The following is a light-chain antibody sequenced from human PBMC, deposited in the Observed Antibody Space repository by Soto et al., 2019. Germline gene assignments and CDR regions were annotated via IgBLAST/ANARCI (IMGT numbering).Light chain of an antibody. CDR2: GAS. Sequence: EIVVTQSPGTLALSPGERATLSCRASQSVSSSYLAWYQQKPGQAPRLLIYGASSRATGIPDRFSGSGSGTDFTLTISRLEPEDFAVYYCQQYGSSQTFGQGTKV. CDR3: QQYGSSQT. V-gene: IGKV3-20*01. CDR1: QSVSSSY. J-gene: IGKJ1*01.